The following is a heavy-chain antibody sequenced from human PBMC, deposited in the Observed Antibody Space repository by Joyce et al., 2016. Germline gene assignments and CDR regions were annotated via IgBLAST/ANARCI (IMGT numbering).Heavy chain of an antibody. J-gene: IGHJ4*02. V-gene: IGHV1-2*02. CDR1: GYTFTGYY. D-gene: IGHD3-10*01. CDR2: NNPNNGVT. Sequence: QVQLVQSGAEVKKPGASLKVSCKTSGYTFTGYYIHWVRQAPGQGLEWMGWNNPNNGVTNYAQKFQGRVTMTRDTSVGTTYMGLVRLRSDDTAMYYCARVKCMIRGVIGRRRQPFDYWGQGTLVTVSS. CDR3: ARVKCMIRGVIGRRRQPFDY.